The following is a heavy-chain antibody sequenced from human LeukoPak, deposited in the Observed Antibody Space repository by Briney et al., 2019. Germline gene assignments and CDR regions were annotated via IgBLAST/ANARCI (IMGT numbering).Heavy chain of an antibody. D-gene: IGHD5-24*01. J-gene: IGHJ4*02. CDR2: ISWNSGSI. Sequence: PGGSLRLSCAASGFTFDDYAMHWVRQAPGKGLEWVSGISWNSGSIGYADSVKGRFTISRDNAKNSLYLQMNSLRAEDTAVYYCATLKVEVDYWGQGTLVTVSS. CDR3: ATLKVEVDY. V-gene: IGHV3-9*01. CDR1: GFTFDDYA.